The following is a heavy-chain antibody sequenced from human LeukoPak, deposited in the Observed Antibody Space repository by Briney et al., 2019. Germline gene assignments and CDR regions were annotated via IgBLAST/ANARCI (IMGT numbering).Heavy chain of an antibody. CDR1: GFTFSRYA. Sequence: PGGSLRLSCAASGFTFSRYAMSWVRQAPGKGLEWVSDISDSGGSTYYADSVKGRFTISRDNSKNTLYLQMNNLRAGDTAVYYCAKSGVRGVTHFDYWGQGALVTVSS. V-gene: IGHV3-23*01. CDR2: ISDSGGST. D-gene: IGHD3-10*01. J-gene: IGHJ4*02. CDR3: AKSGVRGVTHFDY.